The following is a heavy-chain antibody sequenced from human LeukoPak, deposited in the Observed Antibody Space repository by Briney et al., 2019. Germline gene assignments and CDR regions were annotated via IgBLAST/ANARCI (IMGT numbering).Heavy chain of an antibody. Sequence: GASVKVSCKASGYTFTSYYMHWVRQAPGQGLEWMGIINPSGGSTSYAQKFQGRVTMTRDMSTSTVYMELSSLRSEDTAVYYCARGAPKSSGWYEGSKNGPHNWFDPWGQGTLVTVSS. J-gene: IGHJ5*02. D-gene: IGHD6-19*01. CDR1: GYTFTSYY. CDR2: INPSGGST. V-gene: IGHV1-46*01. CDR3: ARGAPKSSGWYEGSKNGPHNWFDP.